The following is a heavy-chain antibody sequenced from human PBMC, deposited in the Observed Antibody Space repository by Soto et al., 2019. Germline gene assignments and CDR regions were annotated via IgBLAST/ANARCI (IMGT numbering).Heavy chain of an antibody. Sequence: SQTLSLTCAISGDSVSSNSAAWNWIRQSPSRGLDWLGRTSYRSKWYSDYAIFVKSRITISADTSKNQFSLQLDSVTPEDTAVYYCAAGNKYCSSASCYYGLDVWGQGTTVTVSS. J-gene: IGHJ6*02. V-gene: IGHV6-1*01. CDR3: AAGNKYCSSASCYYGLDV. D-gene: IGHD2-2*01. CDR2: TSYRSKWYS. CDR1: GDSVSSNSAA.